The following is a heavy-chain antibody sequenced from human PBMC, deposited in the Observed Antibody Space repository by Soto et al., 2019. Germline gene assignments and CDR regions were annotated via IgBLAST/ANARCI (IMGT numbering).Heavy chain of an antibody. CDR2: ISYDGSNK. J-gene: IGHJ4*02. D-gene: IGHD3-16*01. Sequence: PGGSLRLSCAASGFTLSSYAMHWVRQAPGKGLEWVAVISYDGSNKYYADSVKGRFTISRDNSKNTLYLQMNSLRAEDTAVYYCARQWGDYVCDYWGQGTLVTVSS. CDR1: GFTLSSYA. V-gene: IGHV3-30-3*01. CDR3: ARQWGDYVCDY.